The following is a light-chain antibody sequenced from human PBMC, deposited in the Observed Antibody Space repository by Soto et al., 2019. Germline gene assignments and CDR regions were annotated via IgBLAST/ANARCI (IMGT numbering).Light chain of an antibody. CDR3: QSTSRSDFHV. V-gene: IGLV1-40*01. J-gene: IGLJ1*01. CDR2: GNS. CDR1: SSNIGAGYD. Sequence: QSVLTQPPSVSGAPGQRVTISCTGSSSNIGAGYDVHWYQQLPGTAPKLLIYGNSKRPSGVPDRFSGSKSGTSASLAITGLQAEDEADYYCQSTSRSDFHVFGTGTKLTVL.